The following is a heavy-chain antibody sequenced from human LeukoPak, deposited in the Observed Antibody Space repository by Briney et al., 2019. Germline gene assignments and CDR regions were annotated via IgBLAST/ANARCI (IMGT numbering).Heavy chain of an antibody. CDR1: GVSISSYY. CDR2: IYSSGST. Sequence: SETLSLTCTVSGVSISSYYWSWIRQPPGKGLEWIGYIYSSGSTNYNPSLKSRVTISVDTSKNQFSLKLSSVTAADTAVYYCARHGSGWYYFDYWGQGTLVTVSS. J-gene: IGHJ4*02. CDR3: ARHGSGWYYFDY. V-gene: IGHV4-59*08. D-gene: IGHD6-19*01.